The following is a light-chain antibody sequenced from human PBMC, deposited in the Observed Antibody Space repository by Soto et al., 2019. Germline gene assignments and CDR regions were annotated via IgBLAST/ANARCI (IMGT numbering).Light chain of an antibody. V-gene: IGLV2-8*01. J-gene: IGLJ3*02. CDR2: EVT. CDR1: SSDVGAYNY. Sequence: QSALTQPPSAAGSPGQWVTISCTGTSSDVGAYNYVCWYQQHPGKAPKLIISEVTKRPSGVPDRFSGSKSGNTASLTVTGLQAEDEADYYCSSYAGSNNPWVFGGGTKLTVL. CDR3: SSYAGSNNPWV.